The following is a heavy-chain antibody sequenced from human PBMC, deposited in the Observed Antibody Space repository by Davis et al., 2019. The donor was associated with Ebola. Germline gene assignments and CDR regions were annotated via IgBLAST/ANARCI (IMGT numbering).Heavy chain of an antibody. J-gene: IGHJ4*02. CDR3: ATGQRWDFDY. V-gene: IGHV1-18*01. CDR1: GYPFTTYA. CDR2: ISAFNGNT. Sequence: AASVKVSCKASGYPFTTYAINWVRHAPGQGLEWMGWISAFNGNTKYAQKLQDRVTMTTDTSTATAYMELRSLRSDDTAVYYCATGQRWDFDYWGQGTPVTVPS. D-gene: IGHD4-23*01.